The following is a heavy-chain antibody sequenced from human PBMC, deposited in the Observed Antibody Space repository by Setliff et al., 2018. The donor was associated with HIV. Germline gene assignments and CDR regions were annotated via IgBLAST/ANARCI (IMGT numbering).Heavy chain of an antibody. J-gene: IGHJ5*01. CDR3: ARGEHDDWGDYSNFFDS. Sequence: ASVKVSYKASADTFPNYLINWVRHAPGQGLEWMGWLNTDSGTPTYAQAFTGRFVFSLDTSVSTAFLQITSLQAEDTAVYYCARGEHDDWGDYSNFFDSWGQGTLVTVSS. CDR1: ADTFPNYL. CDR2: LNTDSGTP. D-gene: IGHD3-22*01. V-gene: IGHV7-4-1*02.